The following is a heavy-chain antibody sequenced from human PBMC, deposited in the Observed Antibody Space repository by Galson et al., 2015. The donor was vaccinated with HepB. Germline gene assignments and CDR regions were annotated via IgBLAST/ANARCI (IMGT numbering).Heavy chain of an antibody. J-gene: IGHJ6*02. CDR1: GYTFTNYD. D-gene: IGHD6-13*01. V-gene: IGHV1-18*01. CDR2: ISVYNGNT. Sequence: SVKVSCKASGYTFTNYDISCVRQAPGQGLEWMGWISVYNGNTNYAQKFQGRVTMTTDTSTKTAYMEVRSLRADDTAVYYCARVGSSWYSDHYSGMDVWGQGTTVTVSS. CDR3: ARVGSSWYSDHYSGMDV.